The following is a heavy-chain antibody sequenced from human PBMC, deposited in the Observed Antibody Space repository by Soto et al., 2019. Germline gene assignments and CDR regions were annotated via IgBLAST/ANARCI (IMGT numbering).Heavy chain of an antibody. CDR3: ARGRDLDRGIAVAGTGIAFDI. CDR1: RFTFSNYW. J-gene: IGHJ3*02. Sequence: SLRLSCTASRFTFSNYWMSWVRQAPGKGLEWVGNIKQDGSEMYYVDSVKGRFTISRDNAKNSVYLQMNSLRVDDTAVYYCARGRDLDRGIAVAGTGIAFDIWGQGTMVT. D-gene: IGHD6-19*01. CDR2: IKQDGSEM. V-gene: IGHV3-7*01.